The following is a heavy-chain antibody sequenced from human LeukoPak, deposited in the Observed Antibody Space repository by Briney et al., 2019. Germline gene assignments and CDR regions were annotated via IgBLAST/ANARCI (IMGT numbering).Heavy chain of an antibody. CDR1: GGSISSYY. CDR2: ISSSGSTI. Sequence: KPSETLSLTCTVSGGSISSYYWSWIRQAPGKGLEWVSYISSSGSTIYYADSVKGRFTISRDNAKNSLYLQMNSLRAEDTAVYYCARDSEGRVYYGLDVWGQGTTVTVSS. CDR3: ARDSEGRVYYGLDV. D-gene: IGHD1-14*01. J-gene: IGHJ6*02. V-gene: IGHV3-11*04.